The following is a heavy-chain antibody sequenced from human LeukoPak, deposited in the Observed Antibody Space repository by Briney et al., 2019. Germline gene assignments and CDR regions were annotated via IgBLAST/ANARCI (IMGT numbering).Heavy chain of an antibody. CDR3: ARDEVSHSSGSFDY. CDR2: IKQDGSEK. D-gene: IGHD5-18*01. J-gene: IGHJ4*02. V-gene: IGHV3-7*01. CDR1: GLTFSSQW. Sequence: GGSLRLSCVVSGLTFSSQWMSWVRQVPGKGLEWVANIKQDGSEKRYGDSVKGRFTISRDNAKNSLYLQMNSLRAEDTAVYYCARDEVSHSSGSFDYWGQGILVTVSS.